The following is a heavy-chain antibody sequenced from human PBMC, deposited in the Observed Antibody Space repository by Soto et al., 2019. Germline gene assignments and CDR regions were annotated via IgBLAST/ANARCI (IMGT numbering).Heavy chain of an antibody. CDR1: GFTFSTYP. V-gene: IGHV3-23*01. CDR2: ISGSGIST. J-gene: IGHJ6*02. CDR3: AKPPVITASYYYYDMDV. D-gene: IGHD4-4*01. Sequence: EAQLSESGGGLVQPGGSLRLSCAASGFTFSTYPMSWVRQAPGKGLEWVSGISGSGISTYYADSVKGRFTISRDNSKNTVFLQMNSLRAEDTAVYYCAKPPVITASYYYYDMDVWGQGITVTVSS.